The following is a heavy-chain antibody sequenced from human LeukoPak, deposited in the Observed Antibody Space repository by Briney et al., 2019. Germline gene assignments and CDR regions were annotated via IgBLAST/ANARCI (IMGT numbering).Heavy chain of an antibody. D-gene: IGHD3-10*01. CDR1: GFTFSSYG. Sequence: GGSLRLSCAASGFTFSSYGMHWVRQAPGKGLEWVAVISYDGSNKYYADSVKGRFTISRDNSKNTLYLQMNSLRAEDTAVYYCAKAGSLCGSGDSAYYFDYWGQGTLVTVSS. V-gene: IGHV3-30*18. CDR3: AKAGSLCGSGDSAYYFDY. J-gene: IGHJ4*02. CDR2: ISYDGSNK.